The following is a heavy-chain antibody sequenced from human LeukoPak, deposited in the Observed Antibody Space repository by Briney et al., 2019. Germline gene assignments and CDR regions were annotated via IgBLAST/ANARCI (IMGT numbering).Heavy chain of an antibody. V-gene: IGHV5-10-1*01. CDR2: IDPSDSYT. J-gene: IGHJ5*02. CDR3: ARHEVAGDNWFDP. CDR1: GYSFTSYW. D-gene: IGHD6-19*01. Sequence: GESLKISCKGSGYSFTSYWISWVRQMPGKGLAWMGRIDPSDSYTNYSPSFQGHVTISADKSISTAYLQWSSLKASDTAMYYCARHEVAGDNWFDPWGQGTLVTVSS.